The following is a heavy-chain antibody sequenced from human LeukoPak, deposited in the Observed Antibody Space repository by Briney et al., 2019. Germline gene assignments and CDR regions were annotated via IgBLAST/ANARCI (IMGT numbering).Heavy chain of an antibody. CDR2: IYYSGST. V-gene: IGHV4-39*01. CDR3: ASLRERSYYARGFDY. CDR1: GGSISSSSYY. J-gene: IGHJ4*02. D-gene: IGHD1-26*01. Sequence: PSGTLSLTCTVSGGSISSSSYYWGWIRQPPGKGLEWIGSIYYSGSTYYKSSLKSRVTVSVGTSKNQFSLKLSSVTAADTAVYYCASLRERSYYARGFDYWGQGTLVTVSS.